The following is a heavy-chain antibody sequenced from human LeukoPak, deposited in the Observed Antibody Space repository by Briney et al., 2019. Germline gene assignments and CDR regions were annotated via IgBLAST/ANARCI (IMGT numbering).Heavy chain of an antibody. CDR3: ARHRDCSGGSCYWFGY. J-gene: IGHJ4*02. CDR2: INHSGST. V-gene: IGHV4-34*01. D-gene: IGHD2-15*01. Sequence: SETLSLTCAVYGGSFSGYYWSWIRQPPGKGLEWIGEINHSGSTNYNPSLKSRVTISVDTSKNQFSLKLSSVTAADTAVYYCARHRDCSGGSCYWFGYWGQGTLVTVSS. CDR1: GGSFSGYY.